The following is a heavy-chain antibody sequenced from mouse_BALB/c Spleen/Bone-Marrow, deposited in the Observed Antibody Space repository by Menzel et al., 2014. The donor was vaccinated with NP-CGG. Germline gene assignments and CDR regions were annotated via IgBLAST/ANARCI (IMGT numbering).Heavy chain of an antibody. CDR3: ARQDGYDGTWFAY. D-gene: IGHD2-2*01. Sequence: EVKLQESGGGLVKPGGSLKLSCAASGFPFSRYDMSWVRQTPEKRLEWVATISSGGPYTYYPVSVKGRFTTSRDNARNTLYLQMSGLRSEDTALYYCARQDGYDGTWFAYWGQGTLVTVSA. CDR2: ISSGGPYT. J-gene: IGHJ3*01. CDR1: GFPFSRYD. V-gene: IGHV5-9*02.